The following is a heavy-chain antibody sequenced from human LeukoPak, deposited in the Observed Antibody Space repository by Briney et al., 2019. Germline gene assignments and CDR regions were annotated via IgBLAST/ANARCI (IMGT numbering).Heavy chain of an antibody. V-gene: IGHV4-39*07. CDR1: GGSISSSSYY. J-gene: IGHJ6*02. D-gene: IGHD3-3*01. CDR2: IYYSGST. Sequence: PSGTLSLTCTVSGGSISSSSYYWGWIRQPPGKGLEWIGTIYYSGSTYYNPSLKSRVTISVDTSKNQFSLKLSSVTAADTAVYYCARDRTAPYDFWSGYQDYYYYGMDVWGQGTTVTVSS. CDR3: ARDRTAPYDFWSGYQDYYYYGMDV.